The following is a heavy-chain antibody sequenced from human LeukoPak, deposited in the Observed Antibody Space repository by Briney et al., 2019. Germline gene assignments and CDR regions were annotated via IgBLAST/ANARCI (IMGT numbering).Heavy chain of an antibody. Sequence: PGGSLRLSCAASGFTLSSYAMTWVRQAPGRGLEWVSSVDGGGGGTYYADSVKGRFTISRDNSKDTLYLQMIGLRAEDTAVYFCAKQSAGSAAWYSLHYDFWGQGTLVTVSS. CDR1: GFTLSSYA. CDR3: AKQSAGSAAWYSLHYDF. V-gene: IGHV3-23*01. CDR2: VDGGGGGT. J-gene: IGHJ4*02. D-gene: IGHD6-13*01.